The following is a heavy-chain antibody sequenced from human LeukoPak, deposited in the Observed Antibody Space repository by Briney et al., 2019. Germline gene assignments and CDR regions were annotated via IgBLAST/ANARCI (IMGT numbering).Heavy chain of an antibody. Sequence: GGSLRLSCAASGFTFSGSWMTWVRQAPGRGLEWVANIDPDGNTKNYLDSVKGRFTISRDNARNSLYLQLNSLRAEDRAVYYCARDLSYYYDSSDPGAFDIWGQGTMVTVSS. CDR2: IDPDGNTK. CDR1: GFTFSGSW. J-gene: IGHJ3*02. D-gene: IGHD3-22*01. V-gene: IGHV3-7*01. CDR3: ARDLSYYYDSSDPGAFDI.